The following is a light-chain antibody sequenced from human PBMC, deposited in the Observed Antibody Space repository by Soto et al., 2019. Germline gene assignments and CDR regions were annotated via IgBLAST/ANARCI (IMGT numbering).Light chain of an antibody. Sequence: IQMSQSGCARCAWVGDIVTITCRASQSISNWLAWYQQKVGKAPKLLIYKASNLASGVPSRFSGSGSGTEFTLTISSLQPDDFATYSCQQYNGTFGQGTKVDI. CDR1: QSISNW. J-gene: IGKJ1*01. V-gene: IGKV1-5*03. CDR3: QQYNGT. CDR2: KAS.